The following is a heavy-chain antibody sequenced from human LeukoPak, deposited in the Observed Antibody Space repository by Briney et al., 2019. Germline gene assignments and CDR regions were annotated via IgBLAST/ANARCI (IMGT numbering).Heavy chain of an antibody. CDR2: ISGSGGST. Sequence: GGSLRLSCALSLLSPAAYITGCGCQAPGKGLEWVSAISGSGGSTYYADYVKGRFTISRDNSKNTLYLQMNSLRAEDTAVYYCAKDRTPRSLWLGESGKPALNCFDPWGQGTLVTVSS. CDR1: LLSPAAYI. V-gene: IGHV3-23*01. J-gene: IGHJ5*02. D-gene: IGHD3-10*01. CDR3: AKDRTPRSLWLGESGKPALNCFDP.